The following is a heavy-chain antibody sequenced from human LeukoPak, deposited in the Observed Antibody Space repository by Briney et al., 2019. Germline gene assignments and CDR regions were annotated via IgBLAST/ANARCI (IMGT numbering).Heavy chain of an antibody. CDR3: AREDLYSSGWTNWFDP. D-gene: IGHD6-19*01. V-gene: IGHV4-34*01. CDR2: INHSGST. J-gene: IGHJ5*02. Sequence: SETLSLTCAVYGGSFSGYYWSWIRQPPGKGPEWIGEINHSGSTNYNPSLKSRVTISVDTSKNQFSLKLSSVTAEDTAVYYCAREDLYSSGWTNWFDPWGQGTLVTVSS. CDR1: GGSFSGYY.